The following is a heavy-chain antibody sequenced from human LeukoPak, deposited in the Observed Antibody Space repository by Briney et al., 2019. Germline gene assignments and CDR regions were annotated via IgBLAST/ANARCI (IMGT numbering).Heavy chain of an antibody. CDR3: ARQEYSSSAPDY. CDR2: IYPDDSDT. D-gene: IGHD2/OR15-2a*01. J-gene: IGHJ4*02. Sequence: GESLKISCQGSGYRFSNYWVAWVRQLPGKGLEWMGIIYPDDSDTRYSPSFQGQVTMSADKSISTAYLQWSSLKASDTAMYFCARQEYSSSAPDYWGQGTLVTVSS. CDR1: GYRFSNYW. V-gene: IGHV5-51*01.